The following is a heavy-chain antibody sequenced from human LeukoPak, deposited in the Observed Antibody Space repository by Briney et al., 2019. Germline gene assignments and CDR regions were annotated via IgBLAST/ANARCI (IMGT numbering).Heavy chain of an antibody. D-gene: IGHD3-16*01. V-gene: IGHV3-15*01. J-gene: IGHJ4*02. CDR3: TTVSWRRYDYEPFDY. CDR1: GFTFSNAW. Sequence: GGSLRLSCAASGFTFSNAWMSWVRQAPGKGLEWVGSIKSKTDGGTTDYAAPVKGRFTISRDDSKNTLYLQMNSLKTEDTAVYYCTTVSWRRYDYEPFDYWGQGTLVTVSS. CDR2: IKSKTDGGTT.